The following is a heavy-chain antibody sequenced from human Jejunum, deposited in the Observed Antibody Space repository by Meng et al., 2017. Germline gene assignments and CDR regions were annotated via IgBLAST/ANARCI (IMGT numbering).Heavy chain of an antibody. CDR2: ISSGGRTI. V-gene: IGHV3-11*04. Sequence: GGSLRLSCSGSGLVFSDYYLAWFRQAPGKGLECISYISSGGRTIYYADSVKGRFSISRNNGGSSLYLDMDSLRADDTALYYCAAYRGSFYYYSGMEVWGRGTTVTVSS. D-gene: IGHD1-26*01. J-gene: IGHJ6*02. CDR3: AAYRGSFYYYSGMEV. CDR1: GLVFSDYY.